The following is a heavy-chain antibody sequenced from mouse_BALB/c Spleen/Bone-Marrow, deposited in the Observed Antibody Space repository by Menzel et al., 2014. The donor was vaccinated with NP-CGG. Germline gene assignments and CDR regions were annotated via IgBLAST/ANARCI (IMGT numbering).Heavy chain of an antibody. J-gene: IGHJ2*01. V-gene: IGHV5-6-3*01. CDR2: INGNGGST. Sequence: DVKLVESGGGLVQPGGSLKLSCAASGFTFSNYGMSWVRQTPDKRLELVATINGNGGSTYYPGSVKGRFTISRDTAKNTLYLQMSSLKSEETAMYYCVRGNYGNYVDYFDFWGQGTTLTVSS. D-gene: IGHD2-1*01. CDR3: VRGNYGNYVDYFDF. CDR1: GFTFSNYG.